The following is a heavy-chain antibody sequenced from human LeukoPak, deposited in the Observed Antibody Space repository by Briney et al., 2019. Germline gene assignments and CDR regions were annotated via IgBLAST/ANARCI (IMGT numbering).Heavy chain of an antibody. V-gene: IGHV3-48*02. Sequence: PGGSLRPSCAASGFTFSSYSMNWVRQAPGKGLEWVSYISSSSSTIYYADSVKGRFTISRDNAKNSLYLQMNSLRDEDTAVYYCARDQLAAAVFYYYGMDVWGQGTTVTVSS. J-gene: IGHJ6*02. CDR1: GFTFSSYS. CDR2: ISSSSSTI. CDR3: ARDQLAAAVFYYYGMDV. D-gene: IGHD6-13*01.